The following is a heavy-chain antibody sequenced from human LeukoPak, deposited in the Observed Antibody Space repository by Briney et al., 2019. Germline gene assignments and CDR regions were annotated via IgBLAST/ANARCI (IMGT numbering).Heavy chain of an antibody. CDR1: GFTFSSYW. CDR3: ARDVDADQLLFVYYYYYYMDV. Sequence: GGSLRLSCAASGFTFSSYWMSWVRQAPGKGLEWVANIKQDGSEKYYVDSVKGRFTISRDNAKNSLYLQMNSLRAEDTAVYYCARDVDADQLLFVYYYYYYMDVWGKGTTVTVSS. CDR2: IKQDGSEK. V-gene: IGHV3-7*01. D-gene: IGHD2-2*01. J-gene: IGHJ6*03.